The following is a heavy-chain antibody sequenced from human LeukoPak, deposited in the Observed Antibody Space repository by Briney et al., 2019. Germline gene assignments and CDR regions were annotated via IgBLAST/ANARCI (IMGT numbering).Heavy chain of an antibody. Sequence: ASVKVSCKASGYTFTSYGISWVRQAPGQGHELMGWISAYNGNTNYAQKLQGRVTMTTDTSTSTAYMELRSLRSDDTAVYYCAITMVRGVIFSGYGMDVWGQGTTVTVSS. CDR1: GYTFTSYG. CDR3: AITMVRGVIFSGYGMDV. CDR2: ISAYNGNT. D-gene: IGHD3-10*01. V-gene: IGHV1-18*01. J-gene: IGHJ6*02.